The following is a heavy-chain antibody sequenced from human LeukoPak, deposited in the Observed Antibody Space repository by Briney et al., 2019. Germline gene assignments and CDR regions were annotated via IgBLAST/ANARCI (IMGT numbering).Heavy chain of an antibody. CDR1: GFTFSSSW. V-gene: IGHV3-74*01. CDR2: INGIETIT. CDR3: ARDQRNYDSSGNYYYYGMDV. Sequence: GGSLRLSCAASGFTFSSSWMHWVRQGPGKGLVWVSRINGIETITNYADSVKGRFTISRDNAKNSLYLQMNSLRAEDTAVYYCARDQRNYDSSGNYYYYGMDVWGQGTTVTVSS. D-gene: IGHD3-22*01. J-gene: IGHJ6*02.